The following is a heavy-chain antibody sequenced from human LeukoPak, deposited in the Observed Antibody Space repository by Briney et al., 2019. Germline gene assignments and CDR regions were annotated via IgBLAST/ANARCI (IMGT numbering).Heavy chain of an antibody. V-gene: IGHV4-59*01. CDR1: GGSISSYY. CDR2: IYYSGST. CDR3: ARARPGMAFDI. Sequence: PSETLSLTCTVSGGSISSYYWSWFRQPPGKGLEWIAYIYYSGSTNYNPSLKSRVTISVDTSKNQFSLKLSSLTAADTAVYYCARARPGMAFDIWGQGTMVTVSS. D-gene: IGHD1-26*01. J-gene: IGHJ3*02.